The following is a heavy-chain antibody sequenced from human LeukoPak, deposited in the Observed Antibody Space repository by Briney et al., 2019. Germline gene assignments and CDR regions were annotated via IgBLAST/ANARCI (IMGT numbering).Heavy chain of an antibody. J-gene: IGHJ4*02. CDR2: IIPIFGTA. Sequence: SVKVSCXASGGTFSSYAISWVRQAPGQGLEWMGGIIPIFGTANYAQKFQGRVTITTDESTSTAYMELSSLRSEDTAVYYCAFTIFGVVIFDYWGQGTLVTVSS. D-gene: IGHD3-3*01. V-gene: IGHV1-69*05. CDR1: GGTFSSYA. CDR3: AFTIFGVVIFDY.